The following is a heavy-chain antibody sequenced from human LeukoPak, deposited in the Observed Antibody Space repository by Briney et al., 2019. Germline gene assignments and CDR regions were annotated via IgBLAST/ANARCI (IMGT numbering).Heavy chain of an antibody. Sequence: GGSLRLSCAASGFTFSIYAMSWVRQAPGKGLEWVSALSGSGSSTYYADSVKGRFTISRDNSKNTLYLQMNSLRAEDTAVYYCARGGSYYYDTSAYFAYWGQGTLVTVSS. D-gene: IGHD3-22*01. CDR3: ARGGSYYYDTSAYFAY. J-gene: IGHJ4*02. CDR2: LSGSGSST. CDR1: GFTFSIYA. V-gene: IGHV3-23*01.